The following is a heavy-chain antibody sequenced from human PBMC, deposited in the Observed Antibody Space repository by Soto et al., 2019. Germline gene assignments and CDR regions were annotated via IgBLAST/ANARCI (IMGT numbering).Heavy chain of an antibody. Sequence: SETLSLTCTVSGGSISSGGYYWSWIRQHPGQGLEWIGYIYYSGSTYYNPSLKSRVTISVDTSKNQFSLKLSPVTAADTAMYYCARDRGITMIVVAPTHCYYGMDDWGRGTTVTVSS. CDR3: ARDRGITMIVVAPTHCYYGMDD. V-gene: IGHV4-31*03. D-gene: IGHD3-22*01. J-gene: IGHJ6*02. CDR1: GGSISSGGYY. CDR2: IYYSGST.